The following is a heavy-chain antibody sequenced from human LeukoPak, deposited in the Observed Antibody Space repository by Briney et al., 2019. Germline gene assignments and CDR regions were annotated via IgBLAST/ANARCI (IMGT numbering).Heavy chain of an antibody. V-gene: IGHV1-46*03. CDR1: GHTFTSYY. CDR2: INPSGGST. D-gene: IGHD6-19*01. Sequence: ASVKVSCKASGHTFTSYYMHWVRQAPGQGLEWMGIINPSGGSTSYAQKFQGRVTMTRDTSTSTVYMELSSLRSEDTAVYYCARAPFGIAEAGTFDYWGQRTLVTVSS. J-gene: IGHJ4*02. CDR3: ARAPFGIAEAGTFDY.